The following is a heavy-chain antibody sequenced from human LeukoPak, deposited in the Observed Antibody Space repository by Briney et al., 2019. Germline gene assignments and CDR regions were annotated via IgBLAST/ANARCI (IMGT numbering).Heavy chain of an antibody. D-gene: IGHD3-16*02. CDR2: IIHSGRA. Sequence: SETLSLTCTFHGESFNTSYWTWIRQPPGKGLEWIGDIIHSGRANYNPSLKSRVSISVDMSRHAFSLQLNCVTAADTAVYYWASHAATYYDYVLGSYRYMLWFDPWGQGTLGTVSS. CDR3: ASHAATYYDYVLGSYRYMLWFDP. CDR1: GESFNTSY. V-gene: IGHV4-34*12. J-gene: IGHJ5*02.